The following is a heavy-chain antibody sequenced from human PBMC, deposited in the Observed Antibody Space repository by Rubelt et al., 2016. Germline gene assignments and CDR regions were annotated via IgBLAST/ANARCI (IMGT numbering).Heavy chain of an antibody. Sequence: QVQLQQWGAGLLKPSETLSLTCAVYGGSLSGYYWSWIRQPPGKGLEWIGEINHSGSTNYNPSLKSRVTISVDTSKNQFSLKLSSVTAADTAVYYCARVGAAVAGSWGQGTLVTVSS. CDR2: INHSGST. D-gene: IGHD6-19*01. CDR3: ARVGAAVAGS. CDR1: GGSLSGYY. J-gene: IGHJ4*02. V-gene: IGHV4-34*01.